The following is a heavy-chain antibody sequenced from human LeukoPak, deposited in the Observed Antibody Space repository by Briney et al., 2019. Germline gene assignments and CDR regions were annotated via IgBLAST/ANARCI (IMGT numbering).Heavy chain of an antibody. D-gene: IGHD4/OR15-4a*01. CDR2: IYSDNT. CDR3: ARRAGAYSHPYDY. Sequence: AGGSLRLSCAASGFTSSDHYMSWIRQAPGKGLEWVSFIYSDNTHYSDSVKGRFTISGDNSKNTLYLQMNSLRAEDTAVYYCARRAGAYSHPYDYWGQGTLVTVSS. V-gene: IGHV3-53*01. J-gene: IGHJ4*02. CDR1: GFTSSDHY.